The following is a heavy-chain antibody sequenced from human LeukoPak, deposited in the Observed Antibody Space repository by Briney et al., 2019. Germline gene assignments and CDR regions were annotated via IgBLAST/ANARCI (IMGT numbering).Heavy chain of an antibody. CDR2: IYHSGST. CDR3: ARDVRESYYYYMDV. Sequence: PSETLSLTCTVSGGSISSGGYYWSWIRQPPGKGLEWIGYIYHSGSTYYNPSLKSRVTISVDRSKNQFSLKLSSVTAADTAVYYCARDVRESYYYYMDVWGKGTTVTVSS. V-gene: IGHV4-30-2*01. J-gene: IGHJ6*03. CDR1: GGSISSGGYY.